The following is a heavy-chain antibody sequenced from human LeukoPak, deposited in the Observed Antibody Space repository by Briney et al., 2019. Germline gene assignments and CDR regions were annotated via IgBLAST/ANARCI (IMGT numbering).Heavy chain of an antibody. Sequence: PGGSLRLSCAASGFTVSSNYMSWARQAPGKGLEWVSVIYSGGSTYYADSVKGRFTISRDNSKNTLYLQMNSLRAEDTAVYYCARLGEHYYDSSGYYPEYFQHWGQGTLVTVSS. CDR3: ARLGEHYYDSSGYYPEYFQH. J-gene: IGHJ1*01. CDR1: GFTVSSNY. CDR2: IYSGGST. D-gene: IGHD3-22*01. V-gene: IGHV3-53*01.